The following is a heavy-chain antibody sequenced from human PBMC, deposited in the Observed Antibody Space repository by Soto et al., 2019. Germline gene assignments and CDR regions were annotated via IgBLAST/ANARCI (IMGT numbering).Heavy chain of an antibody. Sequence: WETLALTCTVSGGSITCSYWSWIRRPPGKGLEWIAYIYDTGISGYTPSTSYNPSLKSRVTMSVDTSKNQFSLKLSSVTAADTAVYYCARERSEIAARPTVWFAPWGQRTRATVS. J-gene: IGHJ5*02. CDR3: ARERSEIAARPTVWFAP. CDR1: GGSITCSY. V-gene: IGHV4-59*01. CDR2: IYDTGISGYTPST. D-gene: IGHD6-6*01.